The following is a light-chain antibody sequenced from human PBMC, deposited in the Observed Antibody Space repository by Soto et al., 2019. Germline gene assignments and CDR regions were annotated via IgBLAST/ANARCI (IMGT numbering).Light chain of an antibody. Sequence: EIVMQQSPATLSVSPVERDTLSCRASQSVRSNLAWYQQKPGQAPRLLIYGASTRATGIPARFSGSGSGTEFTLTISSLQSDDFATYYCQQYNSYSITFGQGTRLEIK. CDR1: QSVRSN. V-gene: IGKV3-15*01. CDR2: GAS. CDR3: QQYNSYSIT. J-gene: IGKJ5*01.